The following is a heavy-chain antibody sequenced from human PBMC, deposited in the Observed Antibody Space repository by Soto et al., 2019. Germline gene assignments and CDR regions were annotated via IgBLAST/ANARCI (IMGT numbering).Heavy chain of an antibody. CDR3: ARSGWEWDRNNYFDP. V-gene: IGHV4-59*11. CDR2: VYYSGST. J-gene: IGHJ5*02. D-gene: IGHD1-26*01. CDR1: GGSISSHY. Sequence: SETLSLTCTVSGGSISSHYWNWIRQSPGKGLEWIGYVYYSGSTNYNPSLKSRATISVDTSKNHFSLKLSSVTAADTAVYYCARSGWEWDRNNYFDPWGQGALVTVS.